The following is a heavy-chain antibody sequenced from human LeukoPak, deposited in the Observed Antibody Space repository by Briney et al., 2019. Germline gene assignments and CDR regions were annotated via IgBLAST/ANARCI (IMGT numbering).Heavy chain of an antibody. CDR2: ISSSGSTI. V-gene: IGHV3-48*03. Sequence: PGGTLRLSCAASGFTFSNYEMNWVRQAPGKGLEWVSYISSSGSTIYYADSVKGRFTISRDNAKNSLYQQMNSLRAEDTAVYCCAQIYTYGSSQFDYWGQGTLVTVSS. CDR3: AQIYTYGSSQFDY. J-gene: IGHJ4*02. CDR1: GFTFSNYE. D-gene: IGHD5-18*01.